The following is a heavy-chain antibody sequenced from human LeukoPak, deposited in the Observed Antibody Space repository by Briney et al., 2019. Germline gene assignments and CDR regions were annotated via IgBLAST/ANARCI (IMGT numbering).Heavy chain of an antibody. CDR3: AREGAPNRRYYDFWSGYLSTKYGMDV. J-gene: IGHJ6*02. Sequence: ASVKVSCKASGYTFTSYGISWVRQAPGQGLEWMGWISAYNGNTNYAQKLQGRVTMTTDTSTSTAYMELRSLRSDDTAVYYCAREGAPNRRYYDFWSGYLSTKYGMDVWGQGTTVTVSS. CDR1: GYTFTSYG. CDR2: ISAYNGNT. V-gene: IGHV1-18*01. D-gene: IGHD3-3*01.